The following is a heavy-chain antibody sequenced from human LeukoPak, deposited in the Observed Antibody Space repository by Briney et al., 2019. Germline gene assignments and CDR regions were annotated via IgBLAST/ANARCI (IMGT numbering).Heavy chain of an antibody. V-gene: IGHV4-39*01. CDR1: GGSISSSSYY. Sequence: SETLSLTCTVSGGSISSSSYYWGWIRQPPGKGLEWIGSIYYSGSTYYNPSLKSRVTISVDTSKNQFSLKLSSVTAADTAVYYCARVGVRGPKGLYYFDYWGQGTLVTVSS. J-gene: IGHJ4*02. CDR3: ARVGVRGPKGLYYFDY. CDR2: IYYSGST. D-gene: IGHD3-10*01.